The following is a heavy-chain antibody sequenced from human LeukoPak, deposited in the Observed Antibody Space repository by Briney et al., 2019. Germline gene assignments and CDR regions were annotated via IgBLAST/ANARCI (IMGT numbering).Heavy chain of an antibody. V-gene: IGHV1-8*02. J-gene: IGHJ5*01. CDR3: ARGRITMVRGVRKNWFDY. Sequence: ASVKVSCKASGYTFTSYDINWVRQATGHGLEWMGWMNPNSGNTGYAQKFRGRVTITRNTSISTAYMELSSLRSEDTAVYYCARGRITMVRGVRKNWFDYWGQGTLVTVSS. CDR1: GYTFTSYD. D-gene: IGHD3-10*01. CDR2: MNPNSGNT.